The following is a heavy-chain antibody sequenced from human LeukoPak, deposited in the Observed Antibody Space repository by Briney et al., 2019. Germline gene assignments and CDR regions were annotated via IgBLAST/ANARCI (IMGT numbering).Heavy chain of an antibody. CDR2: IKEDGSEK. CDR3: ARGKLRNYMDV. V-gene: IGHV3-7*01. J-gene: IGHJ6*03. Sequence: GGSLRLSCAASGFTFSTYWMSWVRQAPGKGLEWVANIKEDGSEKYYVGSVKGRFTIPRDNAKNSLYLQMSSLRAEDTAVYYCARGKLRNYMDVWGTGTTVTVSS. CDR1: GFTFSTYW.